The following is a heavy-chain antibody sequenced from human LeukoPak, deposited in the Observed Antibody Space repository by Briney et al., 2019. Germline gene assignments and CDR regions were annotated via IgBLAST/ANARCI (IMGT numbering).Heavy chain of an antibody. D-gene: IGHD3-22*01. J-gene: IGHJ5*02. CDR2: IYYTGNT. V-gene: IGHV4-59*08. CDR3: ATAQYTYYYDSSGYYPHLDP. CDR1: GGSISSYY. Sequence: SETLSLTCTVSGGSISSYYWSWIRQPPGKGLEWIGYIYYTGNTNYNPSLESRVIISVDTSKNQFSLKLSSVTAADTAVYYCATAQYTYYYDSSGYYPHLDPWGQGTLVTVSS.